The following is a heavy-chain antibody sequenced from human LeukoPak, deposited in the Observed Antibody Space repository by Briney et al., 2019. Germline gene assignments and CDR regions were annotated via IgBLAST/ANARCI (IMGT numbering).Heavy chain of an antibody. Sequence: PGGSLILSCAASGFTFSTYAMNWVRQAPGKGLEWVSGTSGSGGSTYYADSVKGRFTISRDNSKNTLSLQMNSLTVDDTALYYCAKGSGFNNYIWFDPWGQGTLVTVSS. V-gene: IGHV3-23*01. J-gene: IGHJ5*02. CDR1: GFTFSTYA. CDR3: AKGSGFNNYIWFDP. D-gene: IGHD3-9*01. CDR2: TSGSGGST.